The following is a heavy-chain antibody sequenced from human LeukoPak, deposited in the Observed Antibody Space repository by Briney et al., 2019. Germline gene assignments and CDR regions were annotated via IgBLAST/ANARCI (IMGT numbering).Heavy chain of an antibody. V-gene: IGHV3-30-3*01. CDR2: ISYDGSNK. CDR1: GLTFSSYA. Sequence: PGRSLRLSCAASGLTFSSYAMHWVRQAPGKGLEWVAVISYDGSNKYYADSVKGRFTISRDNSKNTLYLQMNSLRAEDTAVYYCARGKAGRTEFDYWGQGTLVTVSS. J-gene: IGHJ4*02. D-gene: IGHD2-8*02. CDR3: ARGKAGRTEFDY.